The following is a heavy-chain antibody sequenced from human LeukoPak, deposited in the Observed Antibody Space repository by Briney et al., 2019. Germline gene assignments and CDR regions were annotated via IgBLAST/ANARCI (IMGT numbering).Heavy chain of an antibody. J-gene: IGHJ4*02. CDR3: ATRRYYDSSGYYSGVVDY. Sequence: ASVKVSCKVSGYTLTELSMHWVRQAPGKGLEWMGGFDPEDGETIYAQKFQGRVTMTEDTSTDTAYMELSSLRSEDTAVYYCATRRYYDSSGYYSGVVDYWGQGPLVTVSS. D-gene: IGHD3-22*01. V-gene: IGHV1-24*01. CDR1: GYTLTELS. CDR2: FDPEDGET.